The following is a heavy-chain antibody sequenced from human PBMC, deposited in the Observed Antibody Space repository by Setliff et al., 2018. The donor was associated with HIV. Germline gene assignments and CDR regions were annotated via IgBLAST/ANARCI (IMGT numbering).Heavy chain of an antibody. Sequence: SETLSLTCTISGGSITGYFWSWIRQPPGKGLEWIGYIYYNGNTNYNPSLKSRGTISVDTSKNQFSLELRSVTAADTAIYYCARVPTSSWYVTTQRTKEYFQQWGQGTLVTVSS. V-gene: IGHV4-59*12. D-gene: IGHD6-13*01. J-gene: IGHJ1*01. CDR1: GGSITGYF. CDR2: IYYNGNT. CDR3: ARVPTSSWYVTTQRTKEYFQQ.